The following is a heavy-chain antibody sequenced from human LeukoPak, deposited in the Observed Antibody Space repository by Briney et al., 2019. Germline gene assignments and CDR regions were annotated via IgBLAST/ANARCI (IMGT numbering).Heavy chain of an antibody. D-gene: IGHD5/OR15-5a*01. CDR3: VRDSPGYGVYDFD. CDR2: IKEDGSAK. V-gene: IGHV3-7*01. CDR1: GFTFSSYW. J-gene: IGHJ4*02. Sequence: GGSLRLSCAASGFTFSSYWMSWVRQAPGKGLEWVANIKEDGSAKYYVDSVKGRFTISRDNAKNSLYLQMNNLSAEDTAVYYCVRDSPGYGVYDFDWGQGTLVTVSS.